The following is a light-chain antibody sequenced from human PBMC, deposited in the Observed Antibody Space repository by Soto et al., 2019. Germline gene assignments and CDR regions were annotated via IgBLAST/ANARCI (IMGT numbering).Light chain of an antibody. J-gene: IGKJ1*01. CDR1: QSISSW. CDR3: QQYNSYRTWT. Sequence: DIHMTQSPSTLSASVGDRVTITCRASQSISSWLAWYQQKPGKAPKLLIYDASSLESGVPSRFSGSGSGTEFTLTISSLQPDDFATYYCQQYNSYRTWTFGQGTKVDIK. CDR2: DAS. V-gene: IGKV1-5*01.